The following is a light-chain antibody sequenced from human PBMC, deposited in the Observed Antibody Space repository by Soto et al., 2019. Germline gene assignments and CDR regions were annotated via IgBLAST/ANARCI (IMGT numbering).Light chain of an antibody. V-gene: IGKV3-11*01. Sequence: EIVLTQSPGTLSLSPGERATLSCRASQTISTGLAWYQQTPGQSPRLVIWGASDRATGIPDRFSGSGSGTDFTLSNSSLEPDDFAVYYGQQGSALPVTFGQGTKLEIK. CDR3: QQGSALPVT. CDR1: QTISTG. J-gene: IGKJ2*01. CDR2: GAS.